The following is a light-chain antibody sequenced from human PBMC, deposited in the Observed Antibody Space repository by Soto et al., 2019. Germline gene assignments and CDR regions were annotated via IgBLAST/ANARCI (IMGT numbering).Light chain of an antibody. CDR1: SSDVGGYNY. V-gene: IGLV2-14*01. CDR3: CSYAASNTFV. CDR2: EVS. J-gene: IGLJ1*01. Sequence: QSALTQPASVSGSPGQSITISCTGTSSDVGGYNYVSWYQQHPGKAPKLMIYEVSNRPSGVSNRFSGSKSGNTASLTISGLQAEDEGDYYCCSYAASNTFVFGTGTQLTVL.